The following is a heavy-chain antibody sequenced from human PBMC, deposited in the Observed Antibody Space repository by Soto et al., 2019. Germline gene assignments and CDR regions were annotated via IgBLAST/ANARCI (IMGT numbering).Heavy chain of an antibody. V-gene: IGHV1-18*01. Sequence: QVQLVQSGAEVKKPGASVKVSCKASGYTFTSYGISWVRQAPGQGLEWMGWISAYNGNTNYAQKLQGRVTMTTDTSTSTAYMELRSLRSDDTAVYYCARDPAPGHCSSTSCYPYYYYYGMDVWGQGTTVTVSS. D-gene: IGHD2-2*01. CDR3: ARDPAPGHCSSTSCYPYYYYYGMDV. J-gene: IGHJ6*02. CDR2: ISAYNGNT. CDR1: GYTFTSYG.